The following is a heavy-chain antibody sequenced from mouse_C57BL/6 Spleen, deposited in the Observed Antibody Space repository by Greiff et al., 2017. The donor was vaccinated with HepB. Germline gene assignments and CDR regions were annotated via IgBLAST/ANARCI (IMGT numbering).Heavy chain of an antibody. D-gene: IGHD2-3*01. V-gene: IGHV1-69*01. CDR2: IDPSDSYT. CDR3: AHRGGYDGYCVFAY. J-gene: IGHJ3*01. Sequence: QVQLQQPGAELVMPGASVKLSCKASGYTFTSYWMHWVKQRPGQGLEWIGEIDPSDSYTNYNQKFKGKSTLTVDKSSSTAYMQLSSLTSEDSAVYYCAHRGGYDGYCVFAYWGQGTLVTVSA. CDR1: GYTFTSYW.